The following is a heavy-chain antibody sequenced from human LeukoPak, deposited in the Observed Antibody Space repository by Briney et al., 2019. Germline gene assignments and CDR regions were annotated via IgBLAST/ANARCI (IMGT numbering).Heavy chain of an antibody. CDR2: IWYDGSNK. CDR1: GFTFSSYG. V-gene: IGHV3-33*01. CDR3: TTDQWELGSDY. Sequence: PGRSLRLSCAAPGFTFSSYGMHWVRQAPGKGLEWVAVIWYDGSNKYYADSVKGRFTISRDNSKNTLYLQMNSLKTEDTAVYYCTTDQWELGSDYWGQGTLVTVSS. D-gene: IGHD1-26*01. J-gene: IGHJ4*02.